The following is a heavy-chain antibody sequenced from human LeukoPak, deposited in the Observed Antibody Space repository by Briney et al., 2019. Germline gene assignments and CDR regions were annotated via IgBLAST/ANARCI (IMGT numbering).Heavy chain of an antibody. CDR1: GYPFNSYA. CDR3: ARREQSYGSLVDY. V-gene: IGHV1-18*01. D-gene: IGHD3-10*01. Sequence: ASVKVSCKASGYPFNSYAITWVRQAPEEGLEWIGWINPYNDKTYYAQKVQGRVTMTIDKSTSTAYMELRSLRSDETAVYYCARREQSYGSLVDYWGQGTLVTVSS. J-gene: IGHJ4*02. CDR2: INPYNDKT.